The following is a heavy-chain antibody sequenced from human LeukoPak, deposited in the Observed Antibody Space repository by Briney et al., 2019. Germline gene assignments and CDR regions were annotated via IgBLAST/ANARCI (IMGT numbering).Heavy chain of an antibody. CDR1: GFSFGDYA. V-gene: IGHV3-49*04. CDR2: IRSKDHGATT. Sequence: GGSLRLSCTGSGFSFGDYAMSWVRQAPGKGLEWVGFIRSKDHGATTEYAASVIGRFTVSRDDSKSIAYLQMNSLKTEDTALYYCTRHIVGPITYFDAWGQGTLVTVSS. D-gene: IGHD1-26*01. J-gene: IGHJ4*02. CDR3: TRHIVGPITYFDA.